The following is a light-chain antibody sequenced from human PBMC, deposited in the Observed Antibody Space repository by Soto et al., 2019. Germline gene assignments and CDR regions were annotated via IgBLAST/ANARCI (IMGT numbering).Light chain of an antibody. V-gene: IGKV1-33*01. CDR3: QHYDIIPIT. J-gene: IGKJ5*01. CDR2: DAS. Sequence: DIQMTQSPSSLFASVGDRVTITCQATQDINIYLNWYQQKPGKAPNLLIYDASNLEIGVPSRFSGSGSGTHFKFTISSLQTEDIGTYYFQHYDIIPITFGRGTLLELK. CDR1: QDINIY.